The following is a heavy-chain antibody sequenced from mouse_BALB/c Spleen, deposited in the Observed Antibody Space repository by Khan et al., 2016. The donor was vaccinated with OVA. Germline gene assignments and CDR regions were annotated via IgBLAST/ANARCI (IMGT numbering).Heavy chain of an antibody. D-gene: IGHD1-1*01. CDR1: GYTFTSYW. Sequence: QVQLKQSGAELVKAGASVKMSCKASGYTFTSYWMHWVKQRLGQGLEWFAETIPTNGRTYYNEKFKRKATLTVDKSSSTAYMLLSGPTFEDSTVYYSARIKRIVATYFDYWGQGTTLTVSS. J-gene: IGHJ2*01. V-gene: IGHV1S81*02. CDR2: TIPTNGRT. CDR3: ARIKRIVATYFDY.